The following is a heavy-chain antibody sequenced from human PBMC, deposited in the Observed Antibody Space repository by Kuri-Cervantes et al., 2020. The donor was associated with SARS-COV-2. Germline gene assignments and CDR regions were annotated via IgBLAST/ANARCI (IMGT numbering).Heavy chain of an antibody. D-gene: IGHD6-25*01. CDR3: ARDRSQSSENAFDI. Sequence: GGSLRLSCAASGFTFDDYGMSWVRQAPGKGLEWVSGINWNGGSTGYADSVKGRFTISRDNAKNSLYLQMNSLRAEGTALYYCARDRSQSSENAFDIWGQGTMVTVSS. CDR1: GFTFDDYG. J-gene: IGHJ3*02. CDR2: INWNGGST. V-gene: IGHV3-20*04.